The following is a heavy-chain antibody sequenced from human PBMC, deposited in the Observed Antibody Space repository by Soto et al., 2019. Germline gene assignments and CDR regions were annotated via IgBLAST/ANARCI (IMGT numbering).Heavy chain of an antibody. D-gene: IGHD3-22*01. Sequence: ASVKVSCKASGYTFTSYDINWVRQATGQGLEWMGWMNPNSGNTGYAQKFQGRVTMTRNTSISTAYMELSSLRSEDTAVYYCARNIDSSGYLDYWGQGTLVTSPQ. CDR3: ARNIDSSGYLDY. J-gene: IGHJ4*02. CDR1: GYTFTSYD. V-gene: IGHV1-8*01. CDR2: MNPNSGNT.